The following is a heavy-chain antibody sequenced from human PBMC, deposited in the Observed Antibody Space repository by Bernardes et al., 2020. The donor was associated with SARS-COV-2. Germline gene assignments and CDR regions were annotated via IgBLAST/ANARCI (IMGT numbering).Heavy chain of an antibody. V-gene: IGHV4-39*07. Sequence: SETLSLTCTVSGGSISSSSYYWGWIRQPPGKGLEWIGSIYYSGSTYYNPSLRSRVTISVDTSKNQFSLKLSSVTAADTAVYYCARGMGLTIFGVVIINWFDPWGQGTLVTVSS. J-gene: IGHJ5*02. D-gene: IGHD3-3*01. CDR1: GGSISSSSYY. CDR2: IYYSGST. CDR3: ARGMGLTIFGVVIINWFDP.